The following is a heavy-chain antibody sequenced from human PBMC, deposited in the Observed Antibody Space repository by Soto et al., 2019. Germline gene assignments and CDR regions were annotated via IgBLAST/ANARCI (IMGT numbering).Heavy chain of an antibody. CDR3: ARAVGLDSDDLFAY. V-gene: IGHV3-23*01. J-gene: IGHJ4*02. Sequence: PGGSLRLSCTASGFTFSSYGMGWVRQAPGKGLQWVSTIRGDGGQTHYTDSVKGRFSISRDNSKNTVYLQMDSLRAEDTAMYLCARAVGLDSDDLFAYWGQGTQVTVSS. CDR1: GFTFSSYG. CDR2: IRGDGGQT. D-gene: IGHD4-17*01.